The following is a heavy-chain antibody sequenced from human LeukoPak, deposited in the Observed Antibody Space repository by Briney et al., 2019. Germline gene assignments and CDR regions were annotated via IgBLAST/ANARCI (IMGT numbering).Heavy chain of an antibody. CDR2: ISGSSRYI. D-gene: IGHD3-16*02. CDR1: GFTFSSYS. CDR3: AKTDPNDYVWGSYRGPFDY. J-gene: IGHJ4*02. Sequence: GGSLRLSCAASGFTFSSYSMNWVRQAAGKGLEWVSSISGSSRYIYYADSVKGRFTISRDNSRNTLSLQMNSLRAEDTAMYYCAKTDPNDYVWGSYRGPFDYWGQGTLVTVSS. V-gene: IGHV3-21*04.